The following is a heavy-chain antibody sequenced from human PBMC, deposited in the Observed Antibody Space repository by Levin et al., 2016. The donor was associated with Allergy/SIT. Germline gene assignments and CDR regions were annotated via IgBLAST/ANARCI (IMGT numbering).Heavy chain of an antibody. CDR2: IYNSGRS. Sequence: SETLSLTCAVSGSSISGTSYYWGWIRQPPGKGLECLGYIYNSGRSFYNPSLRSRVTIPLDISKNQFSLKLDSVTPADTAVYYCVRLGGPQGGGHYDWGPGTLVAVSS. J-gene: IGHJ4*02. D-gene: IGHD3-16*01. CDR3: VRLGGPQGGGHYD. CDR1: GSSISGTSYY. V-gene: IGHV4-39*01.